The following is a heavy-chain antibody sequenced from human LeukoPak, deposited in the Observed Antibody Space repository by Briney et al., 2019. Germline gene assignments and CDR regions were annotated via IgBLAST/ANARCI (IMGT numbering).Heavy chain of an antibody. D-gene: IGHD6-13*01. V-gene: IGHV3-30*18. CDR3: AKDHAAAGTLYYYYYGMDV. J-gene: IGHJ6*02. CDR2: ISYDGSNK. Sequence: GGSLRLSCAASGFTFSSYGMHWVRQAPGKGLEWVAGISYDGSNKYYADSVKGRFTISRDNSKNTLYLQMNILRAEDTAVYYCAKDHAAAGTLYYYYYGMDVWGQAPTVTVSS. CDR1: GFTFSSYG.